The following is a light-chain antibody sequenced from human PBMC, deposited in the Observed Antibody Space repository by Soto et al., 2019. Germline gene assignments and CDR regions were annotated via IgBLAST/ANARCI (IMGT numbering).Light chain of an antibody. CDR2: DVS. CDR3: SSFRSSSTSYV. CDR1: SSDIGDSNS. V-gene: IGLV2-14*03. J-gene: IGLJ1*01. Sequence: QSALTQPASVSGSPGQSITISCTGTSSDIGDSNSVSWYQQHPGKAPKLVIYDVSNRPSGVSNRFSGSKSANTASLTISGLQAEDEADYYCSSFRSSSTSYVFGTGTQLTVL.